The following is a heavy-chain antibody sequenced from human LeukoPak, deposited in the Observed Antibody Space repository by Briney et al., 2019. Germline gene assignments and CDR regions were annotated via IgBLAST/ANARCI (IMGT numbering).Heavy chain of an antibody. D-gene: IGHD3-3*01. CDR2: LSGNGGST. CDR1: GFTFNNYA. CDR3: AKGVAYFWSGSDPFDY. Sequence: GGSLRLSCAASGFTFNNYAMSWVRQTPGKGLEWVSGLSGNGGSTYYADSVRGRFTISRDNSKNTLSLQMNSLRAEDTAVYYCAKGVAYFWSGSDPFDYWGQGTLVTVSS. J-gene: IGHJ4*02. V-gene: IGHV3-23*01.